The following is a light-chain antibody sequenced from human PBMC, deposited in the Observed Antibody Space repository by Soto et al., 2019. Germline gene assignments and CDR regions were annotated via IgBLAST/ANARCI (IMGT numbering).Light chain of an antibody. CDR1: SSDVGSYNY. CDR3: SSHAGSINVV. CDR2: EVS. J-gene: IGLJ2*01. V-gene: IGLV2-8*01. Sequence: QSVLTQPASVSGSPGQSITISCTGTSSDVGSYNYVSWYQQHPGKAPKLMIYEVSKRPSGVPDRFSGSKSGNTASLTVSGLQAEDEADYYCSSHAGSINVVFGGGTKLTVL.